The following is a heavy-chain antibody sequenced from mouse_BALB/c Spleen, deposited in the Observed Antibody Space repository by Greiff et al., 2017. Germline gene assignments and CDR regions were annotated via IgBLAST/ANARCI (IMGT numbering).Heavy chain of an antibody. CDR1: GFTFSNYW. Sequence: EVKLMESGGGLVQPGGSMKLSCVASGFTFSNYWMNWVRQSPEKGLEWVAEIRLKSNNYATHYAESVKGRFTISRDDSKSSVYLQMNNLRAEDTGIYYCTRDGNDWYFDVWGAGTTVTVSS. D-gene: IGHD1-1*01. CDR3: TRDGNDWYFDV. CDR2: IRLKSNNYAT. J-gene: IGHJ1*01. V-gene: IGHV6-6*02.